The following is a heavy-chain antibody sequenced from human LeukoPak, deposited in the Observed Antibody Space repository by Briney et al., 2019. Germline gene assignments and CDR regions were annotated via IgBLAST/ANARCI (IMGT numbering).Heavy chain of an antibody. CDR1: GGSISNYY. CDR2: IYYSGST. Sequence: SETLSLTCTVSGGSISNYYWSWIRQPPGKGLEWIGYIYYSGSTNYNPSLKSRVTISVDTSKNQFSLKLSSVTAADTAVYYCARDTRGDILTGAHAFDIWGQGTMVTVSS. V-gene: IGHV4-59*01. D-gene: IGHD3-9*01. J-gene: IGHJ3*02. CDR3: ARDTRGDILTGAHAFDI.